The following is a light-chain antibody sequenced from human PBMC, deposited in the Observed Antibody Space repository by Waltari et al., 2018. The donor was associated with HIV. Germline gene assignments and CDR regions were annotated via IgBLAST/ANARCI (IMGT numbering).Light chain of an antibody. V-gene: IGLV2-14*01. J-gene: IGLJ2*01. CDR1: TSDIGISNF. CDR3: SSYTDSDFLV. CDR2: GCS. Sequence: HSALTQPASVSGSPGQSVTISCTDTTSDIGISNFVSWYQQHPGKAPQLILYGCSYLALGVSDLCSGSKAGDTASLTISGLQSEDEADYYCSSYTDSDFLVFGGGTKLTVL.